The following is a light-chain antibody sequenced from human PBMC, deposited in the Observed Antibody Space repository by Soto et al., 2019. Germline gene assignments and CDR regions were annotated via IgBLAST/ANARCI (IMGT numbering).Light chain of an antibody. CDR2: WAS. CDR1: QSVLSSSNNKNY. CDR3: QQYYSSPPT. V-gene: IGKV4-1*01. Sequence: DIVMTQSPDSLAVSLGERATIHCKSSQSVLSSSNNKNYLAWYEQKPGQPPKLLIYWASTRESGVPDRFSGSGSGTDFTLTSSSLQAEDVAVYYCQQYYSSPPTFGQGTKVEIK. J-gene: IGKJ1*01.